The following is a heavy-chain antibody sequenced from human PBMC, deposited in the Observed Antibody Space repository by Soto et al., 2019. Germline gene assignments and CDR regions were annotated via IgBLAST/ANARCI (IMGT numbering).Heavy chain of an antibody. CDR1: GGSISGYY. Sequence: SETLSLTCAVSGGSISGYYCTWIRHPPGNGLEWIGYIYNNGSTNYNPSLKSRVTISLDTSKNQFSLKLSSVTAADTAVYYCAKTILEVAPGISRRSPFRKTSAPPDYYHYGVNVWGQGTTVTVSS. J-gene: IGHJ6*02. V-gene: IGHV4-59*01. CDR3: AKTILEVAPGISRRSPFRKTSAPPDYYHYGVNV. D-gene: IGHD6-13*01. CDR2: IYNNGST.